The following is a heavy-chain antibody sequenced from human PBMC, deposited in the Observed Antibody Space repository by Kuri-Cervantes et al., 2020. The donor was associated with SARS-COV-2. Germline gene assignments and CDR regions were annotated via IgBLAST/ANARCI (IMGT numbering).Heavy chain of an antibody. J-gene: IGHJ4*02. V-gene: IGHV3-30-3*01. CDR1: GFTFSSYA. Sequence: GGSPRLSCAASGFTFSSYAMHWVRQTPGKGLEWVALISYDGSNKYYADSVQGRFTISRDNSKNTLYLQMSSLRAEDTAVFYCARGVGYTQPFDSWGQGTLVTVSS. CDR3: ARGVGYTQPFDS. D-gene: IGHD2-8*02. CDR2: ISYDGSNK.